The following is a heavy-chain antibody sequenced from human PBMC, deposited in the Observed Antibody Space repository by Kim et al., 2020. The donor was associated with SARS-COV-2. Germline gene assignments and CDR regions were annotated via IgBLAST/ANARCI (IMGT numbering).Heavy chain of an antibody. Sequence: GGSLRLSCAASGFTFSTYGMAWVRQAPGKGLEFVSIISNNGAGTFDADAVQGRFTISRDNSKNTLSLQMNSLRVDDTAVYFCAKGYTVAGKSHSFDYWGQGSLVIVSS. D-gene: IGHD6-19*01. V-gene: IGHV3-23*01. CDR3: AKGYTVAGKSHSFDY. J-gene: IGHJ4*02. CDR1: GFTFSTYG. CDR2: ISNNGAGT.